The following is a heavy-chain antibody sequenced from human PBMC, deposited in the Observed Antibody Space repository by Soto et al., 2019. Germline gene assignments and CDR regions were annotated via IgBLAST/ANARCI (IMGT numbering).Heavy chain of an antibody. V-gene: IGHV5-10-1*01. D-gene: IGHD3-10*01. CDR1: GYSFTNSF. CDR2: IDPSDSHT. J-gene: IGHJ4*02. Sequence: GESLKISCKGSGYSFTNSFITWVRQMPGKGLEWMGRIDPSDSHTTYGPSFEGHVTISSDSSITTAYLQWSSLKASDTAMYYCARHARISTPLDSWGQGTLVTVSS. CDR3: ARHARISTPLDS.